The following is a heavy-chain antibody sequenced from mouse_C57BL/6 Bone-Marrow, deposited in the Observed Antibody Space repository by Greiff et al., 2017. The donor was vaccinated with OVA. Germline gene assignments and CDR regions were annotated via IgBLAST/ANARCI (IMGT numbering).Heavy chain of an antibody. Sequence: VQLQQSGAELVKPGASVKISCKASGYAFSSYWMNWVKQRPGQGLEWIGQIYPGDGDTNYNGKFKGKATLTADKSSSTAYMQLSSLTSEDSAVYFCARRDYYGSSYVYFDYWGQGTTLTVSS. V-gene: IGHV1-80*01. J-gene: IGHJ2*01. CDR3: ARRDYYGSSYVYFDY. CDR1: GYAFSSYW. CDR2: IYPGDGDT. D-gene: IGHD1-1*01.